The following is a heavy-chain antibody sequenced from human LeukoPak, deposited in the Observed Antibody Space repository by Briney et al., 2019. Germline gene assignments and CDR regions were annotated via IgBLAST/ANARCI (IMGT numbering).Heavy chain of an antibody. D-gene: IGHD2-21*01. CDR2: IYSSGST. Sequence: SETLSLTCTVSGGSINSYYWSWIRQPPGKRLEWIGFIYSSGSTDYNPSLESRVTISLDTSKNQFSLKMTSVTAADTAVYYCARGRDCSSPWYFDYWGQGTLVTVSS. V-gene: IGHV4-59*01. CDR1: GGSINSYY. J-gene: IGHJ4*02. CDR3: ARGRDCSSPWYFDY.